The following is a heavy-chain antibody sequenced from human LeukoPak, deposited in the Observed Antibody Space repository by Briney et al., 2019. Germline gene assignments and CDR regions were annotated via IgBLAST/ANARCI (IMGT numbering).Heavy chain of an antibody. D-gene: IGHD3-10*01. CDR3: AISREYYGSGSYFAP. J-gene: IGHJ5*02. CDR1: GGTFSSYA. Sequence: ASVKVSCKASGGTFSSYAISWVRQAPGQGLEWMGGIIPIFGTANYAQKFQGRVTITADESTSTAYMELSSLRSEDTAVYYCAISREYYGSGSYFAPWGQGTLVTVSS. CDR2: IIPIFGTA. V-gene: IGHV1-69*13.